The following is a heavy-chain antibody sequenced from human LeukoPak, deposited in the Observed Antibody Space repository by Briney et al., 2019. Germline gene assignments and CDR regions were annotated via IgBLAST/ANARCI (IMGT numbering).Heavy chain of an antibody. D-gene: IGHD3-22*01. Sequence: SGTLSLTCAVSGDSITGSKWWSWARQPPGKGLEWIGEIYDSGSTNYNPSLKSRVTISVDKSKDQFSLKLTSVTAADTAVYYCARGGGRWLLRSPNPFDYWGQGTLVTVSS. J-gene: IGHJ4*02. CDR1: GDSITGSKW. V-gene: IGHV4-4*02. CDR2: IYDSGST. CDR3: ARGGGRWLLRSPNPFDY.